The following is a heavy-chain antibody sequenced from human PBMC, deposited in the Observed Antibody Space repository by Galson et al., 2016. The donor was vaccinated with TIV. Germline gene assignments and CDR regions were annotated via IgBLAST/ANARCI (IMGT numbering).Heavy chain of an antibody. D-gene: IGHD4-17*01. CDR1: GFTVNAYH. J-gene: IGHJ3*01. V-gene: IGHV3-53*01. CDR2: IYSGGDT. CDR3: ARKDSSVHGDLRGAFDV. Sequence: SLRLSCAASGFTVNAYHMSWVRQAPGKGLEWVSVIYSGGDTYYPDSVKGRFTISRDNSKNTVHLQMNSLRVEDTAVYYCARKDSSVHGDLRGAFDVWGQGTKVIVSS.